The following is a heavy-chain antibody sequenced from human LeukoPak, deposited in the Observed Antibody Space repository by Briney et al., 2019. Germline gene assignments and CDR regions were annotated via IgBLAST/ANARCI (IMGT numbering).Heavy chain of an antibody. Sequence: GGSLRLPCAASGFTFNNYVMSWVRQAPGTGLEWVSAISGGAASSYYADSVKGRFTISRDNSRNTLSLHMTSLRAEDTAVYYCAKVDFGDYAFDYWGQGTLVTVSS. J-gene: IGHJ4*02. CDR2: ISGGAASS. V-gene: IGHV3-23*01. CDR1: GFTFNNYV. CDR3: AKVDFGDYAFDY. D-gene: IGHD4-17*01.